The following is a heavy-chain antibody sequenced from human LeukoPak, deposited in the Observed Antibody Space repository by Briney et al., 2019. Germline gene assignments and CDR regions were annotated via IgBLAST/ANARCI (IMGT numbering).Heavy chain of an antibody. Sequence: GGSLRLSCAASGFTVSSNYMSWVRQAPGKGLEWVSVIYSGGSTYYADSVKGRFTISRDNAKNSLYLQMNSLRAEDTAVYYCARRYYDFWSGYPPDAFDIWGQGTMVTVSS. CDR1: GFTVSSNY. CDR3: ARRYYDFWSGYPPDAFDI. V-gene: IGHV3-53*01. J-gene: IGHJ3*02. D-gene: IGHD3-3*01. CDR2: IYSGGST.